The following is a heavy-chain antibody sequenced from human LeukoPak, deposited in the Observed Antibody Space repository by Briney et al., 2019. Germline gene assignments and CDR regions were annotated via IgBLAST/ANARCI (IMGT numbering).Heavy chain of an antibody. J-gene: IGHJ5*02. V-gene: IGHV4-59*12. CDR2: ILDSGNT. CDR3: ARVVTDWFDP. CDR1: GESISNSF. Sequence: SETLSLTCLVSGESISNSFWSWIRQPPGKGLECIGHILDSGNTYYNPSLKSRVTISVDRSKNQFSLKLSSVTAADTAVYYCARVVTDWFDPWGQGTLVTVSS. D-gene: IGHD2-21*02.